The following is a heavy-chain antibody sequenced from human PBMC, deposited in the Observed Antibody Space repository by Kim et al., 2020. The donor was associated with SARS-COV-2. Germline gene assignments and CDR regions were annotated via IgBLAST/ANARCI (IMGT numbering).Heavy chain of an antibody. V-gene: IGHV4-34*01. Sequence: SETLSLTCAVYGGSFSGYYWSWIRQPPGKGLEWIGEINHSGSTNYNPSLKSRVTISVDTSKNQFSLKLSSVTAADTAVYYCARVTGIASYFDYWGQGTLVTVSS. D-gene: IGHD6-13*01. CDR2: INHSGST. CDR1: GGSFSGYY. J-gene: IGHJ4*02. CDR3: ARVTGIASYFDY.